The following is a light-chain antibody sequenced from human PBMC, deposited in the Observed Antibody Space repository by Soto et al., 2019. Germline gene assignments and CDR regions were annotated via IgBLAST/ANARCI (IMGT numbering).Light chain of an antibody. J-gene: IGKJ1*01. CDR2: AAS. CDR1: QGISNY. V-gene: IGKV1-27*01. Sequence: DIQMTQSPSSLSASVGDRVTITCRASQGISNYLAWYQQKPGKVPRLLIVAASTLQSGAPSPFRGAGSETDFTLTINGLPPEDVATYYCQKYNSAPSTFGQGTKVDIK. CDR3: QKYNSAPST.